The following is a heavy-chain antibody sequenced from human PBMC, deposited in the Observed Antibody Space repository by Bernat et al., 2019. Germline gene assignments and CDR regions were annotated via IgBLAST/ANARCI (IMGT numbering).Heavy chain of an antibody. CDR3: ARGEYDSSGYYSGYFDY. J-gene: IGHJ4*02. V-gene: IGHV2-70*15. Sequence: QVTLRESGPALEKPRQTLTLTCTFSGFSLSTSGMCVSWIHQPPGKALEWLARIDWDDDKYYSTSLKTRLTISKDTSKNQVVLTMTNMDPVDTATYYCARGEYDSSGYYSGYFDYWGQGTLVTVSS. CDR1: GFSLSTSGMC. D-gene: IGHD3-22*01. CDR2: IDWDDDK.